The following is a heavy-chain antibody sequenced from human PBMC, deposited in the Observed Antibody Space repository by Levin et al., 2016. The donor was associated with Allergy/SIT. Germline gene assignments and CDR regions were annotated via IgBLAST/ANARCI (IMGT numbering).Heavy chain of an antibody. CDR2: INAGNGNT. V-gene: IGHV1-3*01. D-gene: IGHD1-26*01. CDR3: ARVGGSYDFYAFDI. Sequence: WVRQAPGQRLEWMGWINAGNGNTKFSQKFQGRVTITTDTSATTAYMELSSLRSEDTAVYYCARVGGSYDFYAFDIWGQGTMVTVSS. J-gene: IGHJ3*02.